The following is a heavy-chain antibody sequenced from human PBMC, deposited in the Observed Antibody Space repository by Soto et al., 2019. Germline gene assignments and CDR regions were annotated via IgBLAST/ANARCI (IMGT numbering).Heavy chain of an antibody. CDR3: ARLEMATISTGALDGMDV. Sequence: KASGGTFSSYAISWVRQAPGQGLEWMGGIIPNSGNTGYAQKFQGRVTMTRNTSISTAYMELSSLRSEDTAVYYCARLEMATISTGALDGMDVWGQGTTVTVSS. V-gene: IGHV1-8*02. D-gene: IGHD3-9*01. CDR1: GGTFSSYA. CDR2: IIPNSGNT. J-gene: IGHJ6*02.